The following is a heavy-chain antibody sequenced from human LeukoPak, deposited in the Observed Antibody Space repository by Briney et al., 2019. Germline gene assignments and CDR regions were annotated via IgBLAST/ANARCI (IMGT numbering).Heavy chain of an antibody. CDR1: GGSISSGGYY. D-gene: IGHD3-22*01. Sequence: SQTLSLTCTVSGGSISSGGYYWNWIRQHPGKGLEWIGYIYYSGSTYYNPSLKSRVTISVDTSKNQFSLKLSSVTAADTAVYYCASTDYDSSGLTHDYWGQGTLVTVSS. CDR2: IYYSGST. V-gene: IGHV4-31*03. J-gene: IGHJ4*02. CDR3: ASTDYDSSGLTHDY.